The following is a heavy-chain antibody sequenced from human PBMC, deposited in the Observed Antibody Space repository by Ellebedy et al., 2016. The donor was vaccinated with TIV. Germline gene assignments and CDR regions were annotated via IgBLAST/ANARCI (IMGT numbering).Heavy chain of an antibody. CDR3: VKLDSSGYYYGRFDY. J-gene: IGHJ4*02. D-gene: IGHD3-22*01. Sequence: GESLKISCAASGFTFRNFAMTWVRQAPGKGLEWVSSISSSGVSTDYADSLRGRVTISRDNSKSTLYLQMNSLRADDTAVYYCVKLDSSGYYYGRFDYWGQGTLVTVSS. CDR1: GFTFRNFA. CDR2: ISSSGVST. V-gene: IGHV3-23*01.